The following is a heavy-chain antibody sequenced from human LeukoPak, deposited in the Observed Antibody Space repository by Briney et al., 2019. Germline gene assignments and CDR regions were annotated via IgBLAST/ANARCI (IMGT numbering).Heavy chain of an antibody. D-gene: IGHD5-18*01. CDR2: INPSGGST. CDR1: GYTFTSYY. J-gene: IGHJ6*03. CDR3: ARVDTAMAPGDYYYYYYMDV. V-gene: IGHV1-46*01. Sequence: ASVKVSCKASGYTFTSYYMHWVRQAPGQGLEWMGIINPSGGSTSYAQKFQGRVTMTRDTSTSTVYMELSSLRPEDTAVYYCARVDTAMAPGDYYYYYYMDVWGKGTTVTVSS.